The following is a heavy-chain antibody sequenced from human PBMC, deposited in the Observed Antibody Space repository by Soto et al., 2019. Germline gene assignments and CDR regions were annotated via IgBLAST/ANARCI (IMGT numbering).Heavy chain of an antibody. CDR2: IIPIFGTA. J-gene: IGHJ6*02. V-gene: IGHV1-69*13. D-gene: IGHD2-15*01. CDR1: GGTFSSYA. CDR3: ASVETQRYYYGMDV. Sequence: ASVKVSCKASGGTFSSYAISLVRQAPGQGLEWMGGIIPIFGTADYAQKFQGRVTITADESTSTAYMELSSLRSEDTAVYYCASVETQRYYYGMDVWGQGTTVIVSS.